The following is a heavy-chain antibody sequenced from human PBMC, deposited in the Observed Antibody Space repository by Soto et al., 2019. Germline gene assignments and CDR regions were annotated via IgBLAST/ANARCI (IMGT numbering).Heavy chain of an antibody. CDR3: AKDTWTVVVPAAEGVY. V-gene: IGHV3-23*01. CDR1: GFTFSSYA. J-gene: IGHJ4*02. CDR2: ISGSGGST. Sequence: EVQLLESGGGLVQPGGSLRLSCAASGFTFSSYAMSWVRQAPGKGLEWVSAISGSGGSTYYADSVKGRFTISRDNSKNTLYLQMNSLRAEDTAVYYCAKDTWTVVVPAAEGVYWGQGTLVTVSS. D-gene: IGHD2-2*01.